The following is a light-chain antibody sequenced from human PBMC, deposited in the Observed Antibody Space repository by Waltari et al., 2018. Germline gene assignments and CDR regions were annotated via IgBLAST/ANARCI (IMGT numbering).Light chain of an antibody. Sequence: DVQMTQSPSTLSASVGDRVTITCRASHTISDWLAWYQQKPGQAPHLLIYKASILESGVPSRFSGSASGTEFTLTISSLQPDDFATYYCQQHHNSPYTFGQGTHLEIK. CDR3: QQHHNSPYT. J-gene: IGKJ2*01. CDR2: KAS. CDR1: HTISDW. V-gene: IGKV1-5*03.